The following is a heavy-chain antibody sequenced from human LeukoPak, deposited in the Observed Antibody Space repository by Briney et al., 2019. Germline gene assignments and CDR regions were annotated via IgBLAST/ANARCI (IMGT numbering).Heavy chain of an antibody. J-gene: IGHJ3*02. D-gene: IGHD6-13*01. CDR3: ARGYSSSWYLDYAFDI. CDR2: INPNSGGT. CDR1: GYTFTGYY. V-gene: IGHV1-2*02. Sequence: ASVKVSCKASGYTFTGYYMHWVRQAPGQGLEWMGWINPNSGGTNYAQKFQGRVTMTRDTSISTAYMELSRLRSDDTAVYYCARGYSSSWYLDYAFDIWGQGTMVTVSS.